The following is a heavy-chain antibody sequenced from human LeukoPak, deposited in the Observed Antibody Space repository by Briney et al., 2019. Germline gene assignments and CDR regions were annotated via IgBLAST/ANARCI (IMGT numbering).Heavy chain of an antibody. CDR1: GGSISSYY. V-gene: IGHV4-4*07. CDR3: AREAAGTFSPIFDY. Sequence: SETLSLTCTVSGGSISSYYWSWIRQPAGKGLEWIGRIYTSGSTNYNPSLKSRVTMSVDTSKNRFSLKLSSVTAADTAVYYCAREAAGTFSPIFDYWGQGTLVTVSS. J-gene: IGHJ4*02. CDR2: IYTSGST. D-gene: IGHD6-13*01.